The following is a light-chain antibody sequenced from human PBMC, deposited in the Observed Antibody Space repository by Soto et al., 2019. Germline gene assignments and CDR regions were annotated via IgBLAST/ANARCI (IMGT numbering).Light chain of an antibody. CDR3: ATWDDRLRRPV. Sequence: QTVVTQPPSLSGTPEQRVTISCSGSSSNVGDNLVYWYQQVPGTAPKLLIYRNNQRPSGVPDRFSGSKSGASASLAISGLRSEDEADYYCATWDDRLRRPVFGGGTKLTVL. CDR1: SSNVGDNL. J-gene: IGLJ3*02. V-gene: IGLV1-47*01. CDR2: RNN.